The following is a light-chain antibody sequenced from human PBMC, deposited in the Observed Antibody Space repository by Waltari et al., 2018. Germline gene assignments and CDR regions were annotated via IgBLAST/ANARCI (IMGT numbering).Light chain of an antibody. J-gene: IGLJ3*02. V-gene: IGLV4-69*01. CDR2: VNSDGSH. CDR3: ETGGHGTWV. CDR1: SGHSSNI. Sequence: LGASVKLTCTLSSGHSSNIIAWLQQRPERGPRYLMKVNSDGSHSKGDDIPDRFSGSSSGAERYLTISSLQSEDEADYYCETGGHGTWVFGGGTKLTVL.